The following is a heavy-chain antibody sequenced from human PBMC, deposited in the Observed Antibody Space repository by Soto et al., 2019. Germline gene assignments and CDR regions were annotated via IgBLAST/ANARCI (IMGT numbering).Heavy chain of an antibody. CDR1: GFTFSSNA. J-gene: IGHJ3*02. Sequence: HPGGSLNLSCAASGFTFSSNAMSWARQAPGKGLEWVSAISGSGGSTYYADSVKGRFTISRDNSKNTLYLQMNSLRAEDTAVYYCAKAGDRTGAFDIWGQGTMVTVSS. V-gene: IGHV3-23*01. CDR2: ISGSGGST. CDR3: AKAGDRTGAFDI.